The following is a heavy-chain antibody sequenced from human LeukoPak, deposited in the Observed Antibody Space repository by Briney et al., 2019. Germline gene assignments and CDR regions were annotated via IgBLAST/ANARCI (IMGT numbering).Heavy chain of an antibody. Sequence: ASVKVSCKASGYTFTSYGISWVRQAPGQGLEWMGWISAYNGNTNYAQKLQGRVTMTTDTSTSTAYMELRSLRSDDTAVYYCARGSLCSSTSCLVSDYWGQGTLVTVSS. CDR1: GYTFTSYG. J-gene: IGHJ4*02. CDR2: ISAYNGNT. V-gene: IGHV1-18*01. D-gene: IGHD2-2*01. CDR3: ARGSLCSSTSCLVSDY.